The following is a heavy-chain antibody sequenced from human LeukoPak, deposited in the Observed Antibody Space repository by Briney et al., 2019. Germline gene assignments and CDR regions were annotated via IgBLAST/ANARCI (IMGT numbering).Heavy chain of an antibody. V-gene: IGHV1-58*02. J-gene: IGHJ6*02. Sequence: VASVTVSCTASGFTFTSSAMQWVRQARGQRLEWIGWIVVGSGNTNYAQKFQERVTITRDMSTSTAYMELSSLRSEDTAVYYCAAESSPAPFYYYGMDVWGQGTTVTVSS. CDR3: AAESSPAPFYYYGMDV. CDR1: GFTFTSSA. CDR2: IVVGSGNT. D-gene: IGHD6-6*01.